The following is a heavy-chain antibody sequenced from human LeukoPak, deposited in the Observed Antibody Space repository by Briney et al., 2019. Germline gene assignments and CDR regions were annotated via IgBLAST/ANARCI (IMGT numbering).Heavy chain of an antibody. V-gene: IGHV4-4*09. Sequence: SETLSLTCTVSGGSISGYYWSWIRQPPGKGLEWIGYIHTSGNNNYNPSLKSRVTTSVDASKNQFALKLSSVTAADTAVYYCARQAYYSGSGSGTGFDYWGQGTLVTVSS. CDR2: IHTSGNN. CDR3: ARQAYYSGSGSGTGFDY. J-gene: IGHJ4*02. D-gene: IGHD3-10*01. CDR1: GGSISGYY.